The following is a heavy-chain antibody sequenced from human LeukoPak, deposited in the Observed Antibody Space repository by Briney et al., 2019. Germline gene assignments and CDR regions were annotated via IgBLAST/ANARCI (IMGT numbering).Heavy chain of an antibody. CDR2: ISYDGSNK. Sequence: GRSLRLSCAASGFTFSSYGMHWVRQAPGKGLEWVAVISYDGSNKYYADSVKGRFTISRDNSKNTLYLQMNSLRAEDTAVYYCARDQNSGIEGPILDYWGQGTLVTVSS. J-gene: IGHJ4*02. CDR3: ARDQNSGIEGPILDY. D-gene: IGHD2-21*01. CDR1: GFTFSSYG. V-gene: IGHV3-30*03.